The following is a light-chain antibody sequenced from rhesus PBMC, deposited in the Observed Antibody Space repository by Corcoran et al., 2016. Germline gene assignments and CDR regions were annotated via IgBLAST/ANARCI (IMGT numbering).Light chain of an antibody. Sequence: DIQMTQSPSSLSASVGDTVTITCRASQSISSWLDWYKQKPGKAPKLLIYKASSLQSGVPSRFSGIGSGTDFTLTISSLQPEDFATYYCLKYSSSPWTFGQGTKVEIK. J-gene: IGKJ1*01. V-gene: IGKV1-22*01. CDR3: LKYSSSPWT. CDR2: KAS. CDR1: QSISSW.